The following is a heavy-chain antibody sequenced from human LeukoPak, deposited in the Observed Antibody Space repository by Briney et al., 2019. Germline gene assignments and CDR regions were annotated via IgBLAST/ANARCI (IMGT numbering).Heavy chain of an antibody. CDR2: MTRSSAI. D-gene: IGHD2-15*01. Sequence: GGSLRLSCTASGFSFTSYSMNWVRQAPGKGREWVATMTRSSAIFYADSVKGRFTISRDNAKNSLYLQMNSLRAEDTAVYYCARWTCSGGSCYSDYWGQGTLVTVSS. CDR3: ARWTCSGGSCYSDY. V-gene: IGHV3-69-1*01. J-gene: IGHJ4*02. CDR1: GFSFTSYS.